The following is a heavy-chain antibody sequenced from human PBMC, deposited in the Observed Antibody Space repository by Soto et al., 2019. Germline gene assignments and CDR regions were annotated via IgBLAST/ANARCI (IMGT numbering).Heavy chain of an antibody. CDR2: ISSDGSKI. D-gene: IGHD2-8*01. V-gene: IGHV3-30*03. Sequence: QVQLVESGGGVVQPGRSLRLSCAASGFTFSTYGMHWVRQAPGKGLEWVAVISSDGSKIYYADSGKGRFIISRDNSKNTLYLQMNSLRAEDTAVYYCAMAGYCTNGVCHSFYYFGMDVWGQGTTVTVSS. CDR3: AMAGYCTNGVCHSFYYFGMDV. CDR1: GFTFSTYG. J-gene: IGHJ6*02.